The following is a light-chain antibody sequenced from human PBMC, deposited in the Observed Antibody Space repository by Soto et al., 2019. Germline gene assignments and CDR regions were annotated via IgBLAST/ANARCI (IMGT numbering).Light chain of an antibody. V-gene: IGLV2-8*01. J-gene: IGLJ1*01. CDR1: SSDVGGYNY. Sequence: QSALTQPPSASGSPGQSVTFSCTGTSSDVGGYNYVSRYQQHPGKAPKLMIYEVSKRPSGVPDRFSGSKSGNTASLTVSGLQAEDEADYYCSSYAGSNNFPYVFGTGTKVTVL. CDR3: SSYAGSNNFPYV. CDR2: EVS.